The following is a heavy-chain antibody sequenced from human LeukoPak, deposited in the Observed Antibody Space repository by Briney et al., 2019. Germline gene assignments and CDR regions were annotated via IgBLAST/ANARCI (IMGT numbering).Heavy chain of an antibody. Sequence: ASVKVSCKASGYTFTSYGISWVRQAPGQGLEWMGWISAYNGNTNYAQKLQGRVTVTTDTSTSAAYMELRSLRSDDTAVYYCARDSRYSSSPDGDHFDYWGQGTLVTVSS. CDR3: ARDSRYSSSPDGDHFDY. V-gene: IGHV1-18*01. D-gene: IGHD6-13*01. J-gene: IGHJ4*02. CDR2: ISAYNGNT. CDR1: GYTFTSYG.